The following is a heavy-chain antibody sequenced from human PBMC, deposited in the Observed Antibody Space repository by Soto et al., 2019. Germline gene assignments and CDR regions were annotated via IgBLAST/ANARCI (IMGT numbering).Heavy chain of an antibody. J-gene: IGHJ6*02. CDR2: ISGSGAST. V-gene: IGHV3-23*01. CDR3: AKDSTQTTNV. D-gene: IGHD1-7*01. Sequence: EGQLLESGGSLVQPGGSLRLSCAASGFTFSSYAMSWVRQAPGKGLEWVSAISGSGASTYYADSVKGRFTISRDNSKNTLYLQMNSLRAEDTALYYCAKDSTQTTNVWGQGTTVTVSS. CDR1: GFTFSSYA.